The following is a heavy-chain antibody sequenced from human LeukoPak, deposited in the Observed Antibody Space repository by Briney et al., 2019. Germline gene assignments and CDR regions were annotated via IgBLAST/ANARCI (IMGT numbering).Heavy chain of an antibody. V-gene: IGHV3-23*01. CDR3: AKWGDYDILTGYYDSDY. D-gene: IGHD3-9*01. CDR1: GFTFRNYA. J-gene: IGHJ4*02. CDR2: IGGRGGGT. Sequence: GASLRLSCAASGFTFRNYAMSWVRQAPGKGLEWVSAIGGRGGGTYYADSVKGRFTGSRDDSKNTLYLQMNTLRAEDTAVYYCAKWGDYDILTGYYDSDYWGQGTLVTVSS.